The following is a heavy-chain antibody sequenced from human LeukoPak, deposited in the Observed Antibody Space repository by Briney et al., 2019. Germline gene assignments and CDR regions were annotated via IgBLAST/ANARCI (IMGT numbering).Heavy chain of an antibody. Sequence: SVKVSCKASGGTFISYAISWVRQAPGQGLEWMGGIIPIFGTANYAQKFQGRVTITSDESTSTAYMELSSLRSEDTAVYYCASGGEATSDFDYWGQGTLVTVSS. D-gene: IGHD5-12*01. CDR2: IIPIFGTA. V-gene: IGHV1-69*13. J-gene: IGHJ4*02. CDR1: GGTFISYA. CDR3: ASGGEATSDFDY.